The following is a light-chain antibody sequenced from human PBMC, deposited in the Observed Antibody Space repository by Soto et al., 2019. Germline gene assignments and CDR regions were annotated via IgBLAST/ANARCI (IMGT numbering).Light chain of an antibody. CDR3: CSYAGSSTLVV. J-gene: IGLJ2*01. V-gene: IGLV2-23*01. CDR2: EAS. CDR1: SSDVGSNTF. Sequence: QSALTQPASVSGSPGHPITIPCTETSSDVGSNTFVSWYQQHPGKAPKLMIYEASKRPSGVSNRFSGSKSGNTASLTISGLQAEDEADYYCCSYAGSSTLVVFGGGTQLTVL.